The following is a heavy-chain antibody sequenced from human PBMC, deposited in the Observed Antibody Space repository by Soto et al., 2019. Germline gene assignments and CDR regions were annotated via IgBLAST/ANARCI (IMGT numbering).Heavy chain of an antibody. CDR1: GGTLSSHP. V-gene: IGHV1-69*13. CDR3: AASFGELLPYYYYGMDV. J-gene: IGHJ6*02. D-gene: IGHD1-26*01. CDR2: IIPIFGTA. Sequence: SVKDSCKASGGTLSSHPISWVRQAPAQGVEWMGGIIPIFGTAHYAQKFQGRVTITADESTSRAYMELSSLRSEDTAVYYGAASFGELLPYYYYGMDVWGQGTTVTVSS.